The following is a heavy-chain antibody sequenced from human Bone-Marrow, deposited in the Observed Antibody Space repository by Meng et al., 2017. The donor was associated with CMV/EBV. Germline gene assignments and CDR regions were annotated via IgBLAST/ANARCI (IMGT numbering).Heavy chain of an antibody. V-gene: IGHV3-74*01. D-gene: IGHD6-6*01. CDR2: ITNDGSRK. Sequence: WVGYCFNFDWYWMPWVRQAPGKGMVWVSHITNDGSRKGYEERVKGRFSISRDSTSNTLYLQMNSLRAEDTAVYYCAKGMAGRLAIVDCWGQGTLVTVSS. CDR3: AKGMAGRLAIVDC. CDR1: CFNFDWYW. J-gene: IGHJ4*02.